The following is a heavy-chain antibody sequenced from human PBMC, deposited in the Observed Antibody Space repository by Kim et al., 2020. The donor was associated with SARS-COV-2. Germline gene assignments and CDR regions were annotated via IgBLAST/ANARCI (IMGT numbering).Heavy chain of an antibody. J-gene: IGHJ4*02. Sequence: SETLSLTCTVSGGSISSYYWSWIRQPPGKGLEWIGYIYYSGSTNYNPSLKSRVTISVDTSKNQFSLKLSSVTAADTAVYYCARSSSSSSVGYYFDYWGLGDLVTVAS. V-gene: IGHV4-59*13. CDR1: GGSISSYY. CDR3: ARSSSSSSVGYYFDY. D-gene: IGHD6-6*01. CDR2: IYYSGST.